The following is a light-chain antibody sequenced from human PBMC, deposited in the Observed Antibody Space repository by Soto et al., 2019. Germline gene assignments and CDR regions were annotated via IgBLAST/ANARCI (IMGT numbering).Light chain of an antibody. CDR1: QDISND. V-gene: IGKV1-6*01. Sequence: AIQLTQSPSSLPASVGDRVTITCRASQDISNDLGWYQQKPGKAPNLLIYAASTLQSGVPSRFSGSGSGTDFTLTTISLQPEDFATYYCLQDYNYPFTFGPGTKVDFK. CDR2: AAS. CDR3: LQDYNYPFT. J-gene: IGKJ3*01.